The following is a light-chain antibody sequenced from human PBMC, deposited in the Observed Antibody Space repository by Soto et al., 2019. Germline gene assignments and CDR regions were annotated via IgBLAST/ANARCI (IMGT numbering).Light chain of an antibody. Sequence: DIQMTQSPSTLSASVGDRVTITCRASQSISGWLAWYQQTPGKAPKLLIYDASSLESGVPSRFSGSGSGTEFALTISSLQPDDFATNYCQQYSSYPYTFGQGTKLEIK. CDR1: QSISGW. CDR3: QQYSSYPYT. CDR2: DAS. J-gene: IGKJ2*01. V-gene: IGKV1-5*01.